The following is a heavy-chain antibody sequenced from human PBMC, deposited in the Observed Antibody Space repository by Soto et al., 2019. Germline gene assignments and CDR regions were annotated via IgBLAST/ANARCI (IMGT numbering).Heavy chain of an antibody. CDR2: ISGSCGST. Sequence: EVQLLESGGGLVQPGGSLRLSCAASGFTFSSYAMSWVRQAPGKRLEWVSAISGSCGSTYYEDSVKGRFTISRDNSKNTLYLQMTSLRAEDKAVYYCAKPLSFFGHPKAGKGDFDIWAKGRMVTVSS. CDR3: AKPLSFFGHPKAGKGDFDI. V-gene: IGHV3-23*01. D-gene: IGHD3-3*02. CDR1: GFTFSSYA. J-gene: IGHJ3*02.